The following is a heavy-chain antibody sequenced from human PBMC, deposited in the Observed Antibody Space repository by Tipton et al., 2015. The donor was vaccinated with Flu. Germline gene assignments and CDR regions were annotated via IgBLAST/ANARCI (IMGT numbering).Heavy chain of an antibody. CDR1: GLIFSDHH. D-gene: IGHD1-26*01. CDR2: TGNKATGYNT. J-gene: IGHJ3*02. Sequence: GSLRLSCAASGLIFSDHHMDWVRQAPGKGLEWVGRTGNKATGYNTEYAASVKGRFTISRDDSKNSVDLQMNSLKSEDTAVYYCARLPYSESSSVRFDIWGQGTMVTVSS. V-gene: IGHV3-72*01. CDR3: ARLPYSESSSVRFDI.